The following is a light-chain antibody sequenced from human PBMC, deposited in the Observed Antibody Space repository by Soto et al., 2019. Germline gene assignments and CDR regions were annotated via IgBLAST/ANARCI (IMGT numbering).Light chain of an antibody. V-gene: IGKV1-9*01. CDR3: QPINSYVFA. CDR2: AAS. CDR1: QDVSRY. J-gene: IGKJ3*01. Sequence: DIQLTQSPSFLSASVGDRVTITCRASQDVSRYLAWYQQKPGKAPNLLIYAASTLRSGVPSRFSGSGSETEFSLAISSLQAEDVATYYCQPINSYVFAFGPGTKVDIK.